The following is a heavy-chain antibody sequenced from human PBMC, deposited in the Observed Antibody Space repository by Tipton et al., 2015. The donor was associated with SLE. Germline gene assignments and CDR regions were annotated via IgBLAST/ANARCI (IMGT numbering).Heavy chain of an antibody. CDR3: ARASSIVARYFYYYMDV. D-gene: IGHD5-12*01. CDR1: GGSSSGYY. Sequence: TLSLTCAVNGGSSSGYYWSWIRQSPGKALEWIGDIHDSGSSNYNPSLKSRATISVDMSKNQFSLSLNSVTAADTAVYYCARASSIVARYFYYYMDVWGKGTAVTVSS. V-gene: IGHV4-34*09. J-gene: IGHJ6*03. CDR2: IHDSGSS.